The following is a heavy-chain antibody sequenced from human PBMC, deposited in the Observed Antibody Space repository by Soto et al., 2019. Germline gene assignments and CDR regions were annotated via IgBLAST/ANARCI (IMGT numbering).Heavy chain of an antibody. V-gene: IGHV1-8*01. CDR1: GYTFTSYD. J-gene: IGHJ4*02. CDR3: ARDDSGYTGSHYIDYFNF. CDR2: MNPKSGGT. D-gene: IGHD1-26*01. Sequence: ASVKVSCKASGYTFTSYDINWVRQATGQGFEWMGWMNPKSGGTRYIQKFQGRVTMTRDTSISTAYMELSSLTSGDTAIYYCARDDSGYTGSHYIDYFNFWGQGTLVTVSS.